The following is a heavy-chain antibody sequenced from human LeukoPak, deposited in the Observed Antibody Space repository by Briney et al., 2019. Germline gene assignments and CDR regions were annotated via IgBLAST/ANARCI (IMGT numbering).Heavy chain of an antibody. V-gene: IGHV3-48*04. CDR2: ISSSSSTI. CDR1: GFTFSSYS. Sequence: GGSLRLSCAASGFTFSSYSMNWVRQAPGKGREGVSYISSSSSTIYYADSVKGRFTISRDNAKKSLSLQMNSLRAGDTAVYYCARDGDTVLTRGYYYYMDVWGKGTTLTVSS. J-gene: IGHJ6*03. CDR3: ARDGDTVLTRGYYYYMDV. D-gene: IGHD4-23*01.